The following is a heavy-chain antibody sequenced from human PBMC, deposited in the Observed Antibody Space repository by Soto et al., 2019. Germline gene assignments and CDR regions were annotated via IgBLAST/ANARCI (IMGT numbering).Heavy chain of an antibody. D-gene: IGHD3-10*01. CDR3: ARVGYYYASGNHLINNWFDP. CDR2: ISAYNGNT. V-gene: IGHV1-18*01. Sequence: GASVKVSCKASGYTFTSYGISWVRQAPGQGLEWMGWISAYNGNTNYAQKLQGRVTMTTDTSTSTAYMELRSLRSDDTAVYYCARVGYYYASGNHLINNWFDPRGQGTRVTVSS. CDR1: GYTFTSYG. J-gene: IGHJ5*02.